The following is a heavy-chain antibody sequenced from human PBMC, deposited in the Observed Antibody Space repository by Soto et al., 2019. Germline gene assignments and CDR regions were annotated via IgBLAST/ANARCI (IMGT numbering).Heavy chain of an antibody. V-gene: IGHV3-23*01. Sequence: GGSLRLSCAASGFSFGSYALSWVRQAPGKGLEWVSTISGSDGKTFYADAVKGRFSISRDTSQNTLYLQMNSLRADDTAIYYCARWSYLDYWGQGTRVTVSS. J-gene: IGHJ4*02. CDR3: ARWSYLDY. D-gene: IGHD3-3*01. CDR2: ISGSDGKT. CDR1: GFSFGSYA.